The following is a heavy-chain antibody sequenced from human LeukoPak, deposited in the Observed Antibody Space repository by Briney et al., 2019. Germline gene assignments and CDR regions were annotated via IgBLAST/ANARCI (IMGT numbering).Heavy chain of an antibody. V-gene: IGHV1-8*01. CDR1: GYTFTSYD. CDR3: ARHFYGSGTYYHFDY. J-gene: IGHJ4*02. CDR2: MNPNSGDT. D-gene: IGHD3-10*01. Sequence: ASVKVSCKASGYTFTSYDINWVRQATGQGLEWMGWMNPNSGDTGYAQKFQGRVTMTRNTSISTAYMELSSLRSEDTAVYYCARHFYGSGTYYHFDYWGQGTLVTVSS.